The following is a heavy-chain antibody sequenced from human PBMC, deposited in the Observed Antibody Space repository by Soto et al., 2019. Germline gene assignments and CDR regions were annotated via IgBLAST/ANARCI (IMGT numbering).Heavy chain of an antibody. CDR2: IKSKIDGGTT. V-gene: IGHV3-15*07. CDR1: GFTFSDAW. CDR3: TTERMAVAGYSPNH. J-gene: IGHJ4*02. Sequence: EVQLVGSGGDLVKPGGSLRLSCAVSGFTFSDAWMSWVRQAPGKGLEWVGRIKSKIDGGTTDYAAPVKGRFSISRDDSKNTLYLQMNSLKTEDTAVYFCTTERMAVAGYSPNHWGQGTLVTVSS. D-gene: IGHD6-19*01.